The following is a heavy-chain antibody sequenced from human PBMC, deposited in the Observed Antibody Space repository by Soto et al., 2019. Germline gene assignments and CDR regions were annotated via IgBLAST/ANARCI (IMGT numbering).Heavy chain of an antibody. J-gene: IGHJ4*02. Sequence: EVQLVQSGAEVKKPGESLRISCKGSGYSFTSYWISWVRQMPGKGLEWMGRIDPSDSYTNYSPSFQGHVTISADKSISTAYLQWSSLKASDTAMYYCARQEYYDSSGYRGAFDDYWGQGTLVTVSS. CDR2: IDPSDSYT. CDR1: GYSFTSYW. CDR3: ARQEYYDSSGYRGAFDDY. V-gene: IGHV5-10-1*01. D-gene: IGHD3-22*01.